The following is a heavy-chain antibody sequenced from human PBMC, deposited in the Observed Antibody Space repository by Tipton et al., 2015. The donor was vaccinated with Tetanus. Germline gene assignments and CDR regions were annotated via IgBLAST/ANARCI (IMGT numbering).Heavy chain of an antibody. CDR3: ARGYCSSTSCSEFDY. CDR1: GGSISSGGYY. J-gene: IGHJ4*02. CDR2: IYHSGST. Sequence: LRLSCTVSGGSISSGGYYRHWIRQHPGKGLEWIGYIYHSGSTYYNPSLKSRVTISVDTSKNQFSLKLSSVTAADTAVYYCARGYCSSTSCSEFDYWGQGTLVTVSS. D-gene: IGHD2-2*01. V-gene: IGHV4-31*03.